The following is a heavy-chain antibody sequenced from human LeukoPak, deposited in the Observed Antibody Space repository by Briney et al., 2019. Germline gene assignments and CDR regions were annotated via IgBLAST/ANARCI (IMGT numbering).Heavy chain of an antibody. V-gene: IGHV3-30-3*01. CDR3: ARVTSLRLGELSLVDAFDI. CDR2: ISYDGSNK. CDR1: GFTFSSYA. D-gene: IGHD3-16*02. J-gene: IGHJ3*02. Sequence: GGSLRLSCAASGFTFSSYAMHWVRQAPGKGLEWVAVISYDGSNKYYADSVKGRFTISRDNSKNTLYLQMNSLRAEDTAVYYCARVTSLRLGELSLVDAFDIWGQGTMVTVSS.